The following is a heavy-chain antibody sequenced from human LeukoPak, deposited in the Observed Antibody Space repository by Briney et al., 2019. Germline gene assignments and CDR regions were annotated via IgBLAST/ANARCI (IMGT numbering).Heavy chain of an antibody. CDR2: INPSGGST. V-gene: IGHV1-46*01. CDR1: GYTFTSYY. D-gene: IGHD1-26*01. CDR3: AGELAGPDTSLRGATNY. Sequence: GASVKVSCKASGYTFTSYYMHWVRQAPGQGLEWMGIINPSGGSTSYAQKFQGRVTMTRDTSTSTVYMELSSLRSEDTAVYYCAGELAGPDTSLRGATNYWGQGTLVTVSS. J-gene: IGHJ4*02.